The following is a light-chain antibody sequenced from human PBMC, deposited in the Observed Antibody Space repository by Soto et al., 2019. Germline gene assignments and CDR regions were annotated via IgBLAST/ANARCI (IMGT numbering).Light chain of an antibody. J-gene: IGKJ4*01. V-gene: IGKV1-33*01. CDR3: QQYYDLPLT. Sequence: DIRMTQSPSPLSASVGDRVTITCQATQVIGTYLNWYQQKPGKAPKLLIYEASTLETGVPSRFRGSGSGTDFTFTISSLKPEDVGTYYCQQYYDLPLTFGGGTKVEIK. CDR2: EAS. CDR1: QVIGTY.